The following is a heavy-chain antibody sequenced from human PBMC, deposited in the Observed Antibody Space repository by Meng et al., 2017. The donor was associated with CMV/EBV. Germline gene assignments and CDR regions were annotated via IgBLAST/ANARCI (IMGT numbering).Heavy chain of an antibody. CDR2: INHSGST. CDR1: GGSFSGYY. CDR3: ATRDGLFPGWGRYYYYGMDV. Sequence: SETLSLTCAVYGGSFSGYYWSWIRQPPGKGLEWIGEINHSGSTNYNPSLKSRVTISVDTSKNQFSLKLSSVTAADTAVYYCATRDGLFPGWGRYYYYGMDVWGQGTTVTVS. J-gene: IGHJ6*02. V-gene: IGHV4-34*01. D-gene: IGHD2-21*01.